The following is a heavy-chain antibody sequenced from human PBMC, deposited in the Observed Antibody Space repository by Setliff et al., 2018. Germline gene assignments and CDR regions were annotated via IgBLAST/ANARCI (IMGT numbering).Heavy chain of an antibody. V-gene: IGHV4-61*09. CDR3: ARSPSSGAYWNPRPFYSDY. J-gene: IGHJ4*02. D-gene: IGHD1-26*01. Sequence: SETLSLTCSVSGASITSGGFYWTWIRQPAGKGLEWIGHISPSGSTTYNPSVKSRVTISLDTSKNHFSLRLDSVTAADTALYYCARSPSSGAYWNPRPFYSDYWARGTLVTVSS. CDR2: ISPSGST. CDR1: GASITSGGFY.